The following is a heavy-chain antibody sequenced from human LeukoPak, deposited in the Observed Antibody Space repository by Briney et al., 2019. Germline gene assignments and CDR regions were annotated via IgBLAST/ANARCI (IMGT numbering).Heavy chain of an antibody. CDR2: IWYDGSNK. CDR1: GFTFSDYG. J-gene: IGHJ4*02. V-gene: IGHV3-33*01. Sequence: PGGSLRPSCTASGFTFSDYGMHWVRQPPGKGLEWVAIIWYDGSNKTYEDPVKGRFTISRDNSKNTLYLQMNSLRAEDTAVYYCARGVDYYENSGTIDYWGQGTLVTVSS. CDR3: ARGVDYYENSGTIDY. D-gene: IGHD3-22*01.